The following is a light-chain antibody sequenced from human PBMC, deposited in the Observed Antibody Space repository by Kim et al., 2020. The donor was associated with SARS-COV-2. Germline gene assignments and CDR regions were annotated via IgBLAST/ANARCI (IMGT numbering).Light chain of an antibody. V-gene: IGKV1-5*03. CDR1: QSISTW. CDR3: QQYSSSWT. Sequence: CASVGDRVTITCRASQSISTWLAWYQQKPGKAPKLLISKASSLASGVPSRFSGSGSGTEFTLTISSLQPDDFATYYCQQYSSSWTFGQGTKVDIK. CDR2: KAS. J-gene: IGKJ1*01.